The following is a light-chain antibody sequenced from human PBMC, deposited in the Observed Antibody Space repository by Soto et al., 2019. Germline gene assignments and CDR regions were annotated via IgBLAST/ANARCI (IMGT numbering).Light chain of an antibody. CDR1: QSVSSAY. J-gene: IGKJ2*01. Sequence: EIVLTQSPGPLSLSPGERATLSTRASQSVSSAYLAWYQQKAGQAPRLIISDASSRAYGVPDRFSGSGSGTDLPHSRRRGDTVVCEIYYRHHYGSSPNTCGRGTKLQIK. CDR2: DAS. CDR3: HHYGSSPNT. V-gene: IGKV3-20*01.